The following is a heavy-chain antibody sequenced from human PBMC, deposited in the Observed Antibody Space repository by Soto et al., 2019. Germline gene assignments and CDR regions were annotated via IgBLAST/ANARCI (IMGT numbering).Heavy chain of an antibody. J-gene: IGHJ4*02. CDR3: ARAPILVSVTLHENYFDS. D-gene: IGHD2-21*02. Sequence: QLHLVQSGAEVKRPGSSLKVSCKASGGTFSNSGISWVRQAPGQGLEWMGGIIPILDTTNYAQKLQGRITISADESTNTASMELITLRSADPGVDDSARAPILVSVTLHENYFDSWGQGTLVTVSS. V-gene: IGHV1-69*01. CDR2: IIPILDTT. CDR1: GGTFSNSG.